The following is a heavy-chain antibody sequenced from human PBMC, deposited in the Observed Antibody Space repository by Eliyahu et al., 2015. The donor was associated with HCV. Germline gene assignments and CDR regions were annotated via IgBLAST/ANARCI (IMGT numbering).Heavy chain of an antibody. Sequence: QVQLQESGPGLVKPSETLSLTCTVPGGSISSYYWSWIRQPPGKGLEWIGYIYYRGGPQHHPSLKSRVTISVDTSKNQFSLKLSSVTAADTAVYYCARTGGNWFDPWGQGTLVTVSS. V-gene: IGHV4-59*01. J-gene: IGHJ5*02. CDR3: ARTGGNWFDP. CDR2: IYYRGGP. D-gene: IGHD3-16*01. CDR1: GGSISSYY.